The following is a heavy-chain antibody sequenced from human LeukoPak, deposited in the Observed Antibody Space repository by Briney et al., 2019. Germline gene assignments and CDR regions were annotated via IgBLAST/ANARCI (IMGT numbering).Heavy chain of an antibody. D-gene: IGHD6-13*01. V-gene: IGHV4-59*01. J-gene: IGHJ4*02. CDR2: VYNGGT. CDR3: ARDTTLDEGSSRYGFDY. Sequence: SETLSLTCSVSGGSFSRYSWNWIRQPPGKRLEWIGYVYNGGTNYNPSLKSRVTKSVDTSKKRFSLTLTSVNAADTAVYYCARDTTLDEGSSRYGFDYWGQGTLVTVSS. CDR1: GGSFSRYS.